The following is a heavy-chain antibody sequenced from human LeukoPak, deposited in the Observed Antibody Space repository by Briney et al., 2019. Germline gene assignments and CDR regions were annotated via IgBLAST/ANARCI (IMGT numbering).Heavy chain of an antibody. V-gene: IGHV3-11*01. J-gene: IGHJ4*02. D-gene: IGHD5-18*01. CDR2: ISSSGSTI. CDR1: GFTVSSNY. Sequence: GGSLRLSCAASGFTVSSNYMSWIRQAPGKGLEWVSYISSSGSTIYYADSVKGRFTISRDNAKNSLYLQMNSLRAEDTAVYYCARDLSGRGYSYGTLDYWGQGTLVTVSS. CDR3: ARDLSGRGYSYGTLDY.